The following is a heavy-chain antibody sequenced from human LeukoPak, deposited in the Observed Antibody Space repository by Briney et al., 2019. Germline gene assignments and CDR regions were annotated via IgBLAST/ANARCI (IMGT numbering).Heavy chain of an antibody. D-gene: IGHD6-13*01. J-gene: IGHJ6*03. V-gene: IGHV1-8*02. Sequence: GASVKVSCKASGYSFSGHYMHWVRQAPGQGPEWMGWMNPNSGNTGYAQKFQGRVTMTRNTSISTAYMELSSLRSEDTAVYYCARGGYSSSWYNYYYYYYMDVWGKGTTVTISS. CDR2: MNPNSGNT. CDR1: GYSFSGHY. CDR3: ARGGYSSSWYNYYYYYYMDV.